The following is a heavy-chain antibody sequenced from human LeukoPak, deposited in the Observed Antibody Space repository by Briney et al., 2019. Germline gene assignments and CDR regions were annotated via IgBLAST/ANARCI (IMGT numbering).Heavy chain of an antibody. CDR1: GGSISSYY. V-gene: IGHV4-59*01. J-gene: IGHJ5*02. Sequence: SETLSLTCTVSGGSISSYYWSWIRQPPGKGLEWIGYIYYSGSTNYNPSLKSRVTISVDTSKNQFSLKLSSVTAADTAVYYCARSSGSYYWFDPWGQVTLVTVSS. D-gene: IGHD3-10*01. CDR2: IYYSGST. CDR3: ARSSGSYYWFDP.